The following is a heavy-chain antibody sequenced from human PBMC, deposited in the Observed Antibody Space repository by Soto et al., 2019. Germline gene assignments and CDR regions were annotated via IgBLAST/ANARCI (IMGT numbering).Heavy chain of an antibody. Sequence: QGQLVQSGPEVKKPGASVKVSCKASGYTFTRYGISWVRQAPGQGLEWMGWISGYNGDTNYAQKVQGRVTMTIDTSTSTAYMELRSLTSDDTAIYYCAKNGQLPYYYSGMDVWAKGPRSPSP. D-gene: IGHD1-1*01. CDR1: GYTFTRYG. J-gene: IGHJ6*02. CDR2: ISGYNGDT. CDR3: AKNGQLPYYYSGMDV. V-gene: IGHV1-18*01.